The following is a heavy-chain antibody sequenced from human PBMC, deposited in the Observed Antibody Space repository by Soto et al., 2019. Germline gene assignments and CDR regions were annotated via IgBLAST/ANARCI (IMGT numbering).Heavy chain of an antibody. CDR1: GGTLSSCA. Sequence: SVKVSCKASGGTLSSCAISWVRQPPGQGLEGMEGIIPIFGTANYAQKFQGRATITADESTSTAYMELSSLRSEDTAVYYCARGVRIGHSSGWYPPHYYYYGMDVWGQGTTVTVSS. CDR2: IIPIFGTA. J-gene: IGHJ6*02. V-gene: IGHV1-69*13. D-gene: IGHD6-19*01. CDR3: ARGVRIGHSSGWYPPHYYYYGMDV.